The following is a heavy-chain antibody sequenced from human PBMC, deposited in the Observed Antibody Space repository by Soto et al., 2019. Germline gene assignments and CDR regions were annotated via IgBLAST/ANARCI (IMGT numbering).Heavy chain of an antibody. CDR1: GFTFSNYD. Sequence: GGSLRLSCAASGFTFSNYDMHWVRQVTGKGLEWVSGITTAGDTYYPGSVKGRFTISREKAKNSLYLQMNSLSAGDTAVYYCARELHGGSYGMDVWGQGNTGTVSS. CDR2: ITTAGDT. V-gene: IGHV3-13*01. CDR3: ARELHGGSYGMDV. J-gene: IGHJ6*02.